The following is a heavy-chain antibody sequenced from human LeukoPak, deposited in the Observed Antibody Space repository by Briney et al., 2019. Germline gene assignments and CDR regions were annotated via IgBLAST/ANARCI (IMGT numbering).Heavy chain of an antibody. V-gene: IGHV1-8*01. D-gene: IGHD5-18*01. CDR2: MNPNSGNT. CDR1: GYTFTSCD. Sequence: ASVKVSCKASGYTFTSCDINWVRQATGQGLEWMGWMNPNSGNTGYAQKFQGRVTMTRNTSISTAYMGLSSLRSEDTAVYYCARVHTAMVISVAWGQGTLVTVSS. CDR3: ARVHTAMVISVA. J-gene: IGHJ5*02.